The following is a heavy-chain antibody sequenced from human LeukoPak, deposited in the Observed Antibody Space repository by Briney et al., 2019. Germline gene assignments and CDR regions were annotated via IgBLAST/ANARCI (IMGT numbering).Heavy chain of an antibody. V-gene: IGHV3-74*01. J-gene: IGHJ4*02. D-gene: IGHD4-11*01. Sequence: GGSLRLSCAASGYTFSSSWMYWVRQAPGKGLVWVSRINSDESITTYADSVKGRFTISRDNAKNTLYLQMNSLRAEDTAVYYCARGLVPGFLDYWGQGTPVTVSS. CDR2: INSDESIT. CDR1: GYTFSSSW. CDR3: ARGLVPGFLDY.